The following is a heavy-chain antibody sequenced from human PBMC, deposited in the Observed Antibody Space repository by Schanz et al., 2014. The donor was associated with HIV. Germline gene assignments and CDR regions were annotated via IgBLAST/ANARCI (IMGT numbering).Heavy chain of an antibody. CDR2: IWHDGSSK. CDR3: ARLLVTPFSYNYGLDV. D-gene: IGHD2-21*02. CDR1: GFTFSSSG. J-gene: IGHJ6*02. Sequence: QVQVVASGGGVVQPGRSLRLSCAASGFTFSSSGMHWVRQAPGKGLEWVAVIWHDGSSKYYADSVKGRFTISRDNSKNTLFLQMNSLGAEDTAVYYCARLLVTPFSYNYGLDVWGQGTTVTVSS. V-gene: IGHV3-33*01.